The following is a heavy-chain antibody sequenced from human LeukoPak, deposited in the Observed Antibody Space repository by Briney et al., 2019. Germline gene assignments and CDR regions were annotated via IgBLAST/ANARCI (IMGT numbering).Heavy chain of an antibody. D-gene: IGHD3-16*01. J-gene: IGHJ4*01. CDR2: INLDGSEV. CDR1: GFAFSTYW. V-gene: IGHV3-7*01. Sequence: GGSLRLSCAAAGFAFSTYWMTWVRQAPGKGLEWVANINLDGSEVHYVDSLKDRFTISRDNARNSLYLQMNSLRAEDTAVYYCASGRHDFVHWGHGTLVTVSS. CDR3: ASGRHDFVH.